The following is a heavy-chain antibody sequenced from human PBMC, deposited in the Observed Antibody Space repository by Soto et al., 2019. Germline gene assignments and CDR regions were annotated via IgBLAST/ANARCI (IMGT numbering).Heavy chain of an antibody. CDR3: ARGRSDCSSTSCSRWFEP. CDR2: IIPIFGTA. CDR1: GGTFSSYV. J-gene: IGHJ5*02. Sequence: SVKVSCKASGGTFSSYVISWVRQAPGQGLEWMGGIIPIFGTANYAQKFQGRVTITADKSTSTAYMELSSLRSEDTAVYYCARGRSDCSSTSCSRWFEPWGPGT. D-gene: IGHD2-2*01. V-gene: IGHV1-69*06.